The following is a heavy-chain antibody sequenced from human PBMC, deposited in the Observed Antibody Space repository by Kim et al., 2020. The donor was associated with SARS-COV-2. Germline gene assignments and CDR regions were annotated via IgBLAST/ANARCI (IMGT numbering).Heavy chain of an antibody. D-gene: IGHD1-26*01. Sequence: GGSLRLSCAASGFTFSSYGMHWVRQAPGKGLEWVAVIWYDGSNKYYADSVKGRFTISRDNSKNTLYLQMNSLRAEDTAVYYCARGAEAVGATHTYYYYYGMDVWGQGTTVTVSS. CDR2: IWYDGSNK. CDR1: GFTFSSYG. V-gene: IGHV3-33*01. CDR3: ARGAEAVGATHTYYYYYGMDV. J-gene: IGHJ6*02.